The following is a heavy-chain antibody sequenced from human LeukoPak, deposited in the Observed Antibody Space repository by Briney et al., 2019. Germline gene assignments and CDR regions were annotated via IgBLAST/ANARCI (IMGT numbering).Heavy chain of an antibody. Sequence: ASVKVSCKASGYAFTGYYIYWVRQASGQGLEWMGWINPNSGGTNYAQTFQGRVTMTRDTSISTAYMELSSLRSDDTAVYYCAREGHTSGFSDSWGQGTLVTVSS. CDR1: GYAFTGYY. J-gene: IGHJ4*02. D-gene: IGHD3-22*01. V-gene: IGHV1-2*02. CDR3: AREGHTSGFSDS. CDR2: INPNSGGT.